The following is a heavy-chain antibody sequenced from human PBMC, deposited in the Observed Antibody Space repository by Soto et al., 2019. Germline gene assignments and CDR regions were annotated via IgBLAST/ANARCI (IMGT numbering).Heavy chain of an antibody. V-gene: IGHV5-10-1*01. Sequence: GESLKISCKGSGYSFTSYWISWVRQMPGKGLEWMGRIDPSDSYTNYSPSFQGHVTISADKSISTAYLQWSSLKASDTAMYYCARREIAAADHYYFDYWGQGTLVTVSS. CDR3: ARREIAAADHYYFDY. CDR1: GYSFTSYW. D-gene: IGHD6-13*01. J-gene: IGHJ4*02. CDR2: IDPSDSYT.